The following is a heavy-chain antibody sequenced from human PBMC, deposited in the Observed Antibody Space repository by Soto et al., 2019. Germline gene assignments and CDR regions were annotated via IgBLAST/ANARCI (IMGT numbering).Heavy chain of an antibody. CDR2: ISAYNGNT. J-gene: IGHJ4*02. D-gene: IGHD3-10*01. Sequence: QVQLVQSGAEVKKPGASVKVSCKASGYTFTSYGISWVRQAPGQGLEWMGWISAYNGNTNYAQKLQGRVTMTTDTSTSTDYMELRSLRSDDTAVYYCARDLSLWFGELTPIDYWGQGTLVTVSS. CDR3: ARDLSLWFGELTPIDY. V-gene: IGHV1-18*01. CDR1: GYTFTSYG.